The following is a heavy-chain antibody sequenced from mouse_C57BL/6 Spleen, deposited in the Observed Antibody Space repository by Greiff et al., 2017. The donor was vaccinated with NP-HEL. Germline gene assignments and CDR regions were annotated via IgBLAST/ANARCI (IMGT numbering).Heavy chain of an antibody. D-gene: IGHD4-1*01. J-gene: IGHJ2*01. CDR3: ARDQTGTSFDY. CDR2: IYPGDGDT. Sequence: VQLQQSGAELVKPGASVKISCKASGYAFSSYWMNWVKQRPGKGLEWIGQIYPGDGDTNYNGKFKGKATLTADKSSSTAYMQLSSLTSEDSAVYYCARDQTGTSFDYWGQGTTLTVSS. V-gene: IGHV1-80*01. CDR1: GYAFSSYW.